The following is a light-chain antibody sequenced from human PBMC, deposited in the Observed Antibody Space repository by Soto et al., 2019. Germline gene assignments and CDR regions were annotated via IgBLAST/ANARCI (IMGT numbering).Light chain of an antibody. CDR2: GAS. J-gene: IGKJ5*01. CDR3: QQSYSTPSIT. CDR1: QRIFSY. Sequence: DIQMTQSPFSLSASLGDRVTITCLASQRIFSYLNWYQQKPGKAPTLLIYGASNLHSGVSSRFSGSGSGTDFTLTISALQPDDVATYYCQQSYSTPSITFGQGTRLEIK. V-gene: IGKV1-39*01.